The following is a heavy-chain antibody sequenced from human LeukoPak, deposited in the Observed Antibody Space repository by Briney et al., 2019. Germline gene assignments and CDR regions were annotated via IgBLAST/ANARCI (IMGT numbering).Heavy chain of an antibody. CDR2: ISGSDGDT. D-gene: IGHD2-8*01. Sequence: GGSLRLSCAASGFTFSNYAMSWVRQAPGKGLEWVSGISGSDGDTYYADSVKGRFTISRDNSKNTLYLQMNSLRAEDTAVYYCAKDRSCTNNICHGDFDYWGRGTLVTVSS. J-gene: IGHJ4*02. CDR1: GFTFSNYA. V-gene: IGHV3-23*01. CDR3: AKDRSCTNNICHGDFDY.